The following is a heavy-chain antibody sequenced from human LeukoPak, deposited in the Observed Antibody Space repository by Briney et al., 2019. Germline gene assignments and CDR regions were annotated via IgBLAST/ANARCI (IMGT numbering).Heavy chain of an antibody. CDR3: AKGLGYCSSTSCYGGKYYYMDV. J-gene: IGHJ6*03. CDR2: VRSDGNTK. Sequence: PGGSLRLSCAASGFSFSTYGMHWVRQAPGKGLEWVAFVRSDGNTKYYADPVKGRFTISRDNSKNTLYLEMNSLRAEDTAVYYCAKGLGYCSSTSCYGGKYYYMDVWGKGTTVTVSS. V-gene: IGHV3-30*02. CDR1: GFSFSTYG. D-gene: IGHD2-2*01.